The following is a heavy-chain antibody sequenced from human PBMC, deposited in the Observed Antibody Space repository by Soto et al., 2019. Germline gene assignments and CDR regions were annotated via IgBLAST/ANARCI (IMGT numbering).Heavy chain of an antibody. CDR3: ARDSRIAAAATGNYYYYYGMDV. Sequence: PSETLSLTCTVSGGSISSYYWSWIRQPAGKGLEWIGRIYTSGSTNYNPSLKSRVTMSVDTSKNQFSLKLSSVTAADTAVYYCARDSRIAAAATGNYYYYYGMDVWGPGITVTVSS. J-gene: IGHJ6*02. CDR1: GGSISSYY. CDR2: IYTSGST. D-gene: IGHD6-13*01. V-gene: IGHV4-4*07.